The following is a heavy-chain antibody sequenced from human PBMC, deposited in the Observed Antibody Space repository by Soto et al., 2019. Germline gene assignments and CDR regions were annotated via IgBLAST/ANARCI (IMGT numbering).Heavy chain of an antibody. CDR3: ARVLVGATSRYYYYGMDV. CDR1: GYTFTSYY. D-gene: IGHD1-26*01. Sequence: ASVKVSCKASGYTFTSYYMHWVRQAPGQGLEWMGIINPSGGSTSYAQKFQGRVTMTRDTSTSTVYMELSSLRSEDTAVYYCARVLVGATSRYYYYGMDVWGQGTTVTVSS. V-gene: IGHV1-46*01. CDR2: INPSGGST. J-gene: IGHJ6*02.